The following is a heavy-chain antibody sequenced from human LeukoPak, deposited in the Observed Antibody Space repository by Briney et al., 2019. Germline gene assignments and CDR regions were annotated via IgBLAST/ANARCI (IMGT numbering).Heavy chain of an antibody. Sequence: SETLSLTCTVSGGSISSYYWSWIRQPPGKGLEWIGYIYYSGSTNYNPSLKSRVTISVDTSKNQFSLKLSSVTAADTAVYYCARDVGARLPGYWGQGILVTVSS. CDR3: ARDVGARLPGY. CDR2: IYYSGST. J-gene: IGHJ4*02. V-gene: IGHV4-59*01. CDR1: GGSISSYY. D-gene: IGHD6-6*01.